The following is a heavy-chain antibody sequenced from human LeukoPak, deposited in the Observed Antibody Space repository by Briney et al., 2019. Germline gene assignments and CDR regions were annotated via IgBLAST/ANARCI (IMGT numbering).Heavy chain of an antibody. CDR3: ARDEWWNQFHYHGMDV. V-gene: IGHV3-23*01. CDR2: ISKIGGEK. Sequence: RGSLRLSCAASGFTFGDYAMSWVRQAPGKGLEWVSAISKIGGEKFYADSVKGRFTISRDNSKNTLSLQMDSLRADDTALYYCARDEWWNQFHYHGMDVWGQGTTVTVSS. J-gene: IGHJ6*02. CDR1: GFTFGDYA. D-gene: IGHD2-8*01.